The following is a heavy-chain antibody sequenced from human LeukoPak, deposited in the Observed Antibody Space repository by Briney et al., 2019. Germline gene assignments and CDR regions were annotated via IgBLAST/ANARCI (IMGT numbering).Heavy chain of an antibody. Sequence: ASVKVSCKASGYTFTGYYMHWVRQAPGQGLEWMGWINPNSGGTNYAQKFQGRVTMTRDTSISTAYMELSRLRSDDTAVYYCARVGAYCSGGSCQLDAGGDFDYWGQGTLVTVSS. J-gene: IGHJ4*02. D-gene: IGHD2-15*01. CDR3: ARVGAYCSGGSCQLDAGGDFDY. V-gene: IGHV1-2*02. CDR2: INPNSGGT. CDR1: GYTFTGYY.